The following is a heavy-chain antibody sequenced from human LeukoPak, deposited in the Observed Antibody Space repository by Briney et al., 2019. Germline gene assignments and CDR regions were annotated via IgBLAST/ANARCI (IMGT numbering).Heavy chain of an antibody. CDR3: AGVLNYYDSSGYYFSY. CDR1: GFTFSYYT. J-gene: IGHJ4*02. Sequence: PGGSLRLSCAASGFTFSYYTMHWVRQAPGKGLEWVAVISYDGSNEYYADSVKGRFTISRDNSKNTLYLQMNSLRVEDTAVYYCAGVLNYYDSSGYYFSYWGQGTLVTVSS. CDR2: ISYDGSNE. V-gene: IGHV3-30-3*01. D-gene: IGHD3-22*01.